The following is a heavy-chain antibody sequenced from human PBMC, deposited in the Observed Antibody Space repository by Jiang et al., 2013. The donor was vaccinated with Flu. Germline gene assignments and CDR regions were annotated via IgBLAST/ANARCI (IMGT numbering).Heavy chain of an antibody. CDR1: GYSFTSYW. CDR2: IDPSDSYT. Sequence: GAEVKKPGESLRISCKGSGYSFTSYWISWVRQMPGKGLEWMGRIDPSDSYTNYSPSFQGHVTISADKSISTAYLQWSSLKASDTAMYYCARGGEMATIKPTHYGMDVWGKGTTVTVSS. V-gene: IGHV5-10-1*01. D-gene: IGHD5-24*01. CDR3: ARGGEMATIKPTHYGMDV. J-gene: IGHJ6*04.